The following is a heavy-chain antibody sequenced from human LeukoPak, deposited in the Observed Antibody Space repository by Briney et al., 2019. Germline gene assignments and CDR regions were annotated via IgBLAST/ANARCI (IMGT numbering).Heavy chain of an antibody. CDR1: GGSFSGYY. CDR2: INHSGST. CDR3: AREKRITMVRGKNWFDP. D-gene: IGHD3-10*01. J-gene: IGHJ5*02. Sequence: PSETLSLTCAVYGGSFSGYYWSWICQPPGKGLEWIGEINHSGSTNYNPFLKSRVTISVDTSKNQFSLKLSSVTAADTAVYYCAREKRITMVRGKNWFDPWGQGTLVTVSS. V-gene: IGHV4-34*01.